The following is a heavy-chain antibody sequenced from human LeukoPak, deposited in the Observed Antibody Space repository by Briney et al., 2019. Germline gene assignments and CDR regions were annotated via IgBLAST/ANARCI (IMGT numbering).Heavy chain of an antibody. V-gene: IGHV4-59*01. D-gene: IGHD1-1*01. CDR1: GGSISSYY. J-gene: IGHJ4*02. CDR3: ARDRVQFNY. Sequence: PSETLSLTCTVSGGSISSYYRSWIRQPPGKGLEWIGYIYYSGSTNYNPSLKSRVTISVDTSKNQFSLKLSSVAAADTAVYYCARDRVQFNYWGQGTLVTVSS. CDR2: IYYSGST.